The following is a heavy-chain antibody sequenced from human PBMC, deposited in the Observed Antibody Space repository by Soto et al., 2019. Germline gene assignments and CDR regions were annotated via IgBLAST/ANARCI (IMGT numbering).Heavy chain of an antibody. D-gene: IGHD6-13*01. Sequence: GSLRLSCAASGFTFSSYGMHWVRQAPGKGLEWVAVISYDGSNKYYADSVKGRFTISRDNSKNTLYLQMNSLRAEDTAVYYCEQRSKDFRRMAVWRQGTTVTLS. CDR1: GFTFSSYG. CDR3: EQRSKDFRRMAV. J-gene: IGHJ6*02. CDR2: ISYDGSNK. V-gene: IGHV3-30*03.